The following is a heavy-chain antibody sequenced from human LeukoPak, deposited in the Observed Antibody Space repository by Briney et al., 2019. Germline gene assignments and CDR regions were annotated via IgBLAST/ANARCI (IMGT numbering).Heavy chain of an antibody. CDR1: GFTFDDYA. CDR3: ARGPVFLTGSLDY. V-gene: IGHV3-9*01. D-gene: IGHD3-9*01. Sequence: GGSLRLSCAASGFTFDDYAMHWVRQAPGKGLEWVSGISWNSGSIGYADSVKGQFTISRDNSKNTLYLQMNSLRAEDTAVYYCARGPVFLTGSLDYWGQGTLVTVPS. CDR2: ISWNSGSI. J-gene: IGHJ4*02.